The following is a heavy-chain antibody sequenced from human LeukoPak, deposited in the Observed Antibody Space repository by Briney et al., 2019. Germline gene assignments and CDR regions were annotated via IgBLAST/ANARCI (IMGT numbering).Heavy chain of an antibody. V-gene: IGHV1-24*01. D-gene: IGHD3-3*01. CDR3: ATDRYDFWSGSTGPRFDP. J-gene: IGHJ5*02. CDR2: FDHEDGET. CDR1: GYTLTELS. Sequence: ASVKVSCKVSGYTLTELSMHWVRQAPGKGLEWMGGFDHEDGETIYAQKFQGRVTMTEDTSTDTAYMELSSLRSEDTAVYYCATDRYDFWSGSTGPRFDPWGQGTLVTVSS.